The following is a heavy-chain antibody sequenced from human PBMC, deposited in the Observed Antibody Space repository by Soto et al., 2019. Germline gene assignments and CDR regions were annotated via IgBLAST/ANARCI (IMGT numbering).Heavy chain of an antibody. CDR1: GGSISSFY. V-gene: IGHV4-4*07. Sequence: SETLSLTCTVSGGSISSFYWNWIRQSAGKGLEWIGRIYLSGTTTYNPSLQSRVTMSVDTSKNQFSLKLSSLTAADTAVYYCARSPSTSSIGTFDIWGQGTKVTV. CDR3: ARSPSTSSIGTFDI. D-gene: IGHD6-6*01. CDR2: IYLSGTT. J-gene: IGHJ3*02.